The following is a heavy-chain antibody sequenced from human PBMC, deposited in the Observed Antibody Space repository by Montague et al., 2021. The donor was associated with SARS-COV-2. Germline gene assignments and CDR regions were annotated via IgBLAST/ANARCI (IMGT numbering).Heavy chain of an antibody. CDR3: VKGSGYP. Sequence: SETLSLTCTVTGDSVISDKYYWSWIRQPPGKGLEWFGFIYDSGSTSYNPSLHSQVTITIDTSKNQFSLNLMSVTPADTAVYYCVKGSGYPWGQGTLVTVSS. V-gene: IGHV4-61*01. J-gene: IGHJ5*02. CDR1: GDSVISDKYY. D-gene: IGHD3-22*01. CDR2: IYDSGST.